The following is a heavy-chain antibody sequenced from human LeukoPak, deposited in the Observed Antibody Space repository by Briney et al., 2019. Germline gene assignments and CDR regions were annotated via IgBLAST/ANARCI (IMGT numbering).Heavy chain of an antibody. CDR2: IAYTNTI. Sequence: GGSLRLSCTASGFSFSSYSMNWVRHAPGKGLEWVAYIAYTNTIHYADSVRGRFAISRDNAKNSLYLQLNSLRAEDTAVYYCARDPHSLDYWGQGTRVTVSS. J-gene: IGHJ4*02. CDR3: ARDPHSLDY. CDR1: GFSFSSYS. V-gene: IGHV3-48*01.